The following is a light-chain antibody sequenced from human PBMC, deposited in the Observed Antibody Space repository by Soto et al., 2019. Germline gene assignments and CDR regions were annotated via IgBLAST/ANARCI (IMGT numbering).Light chain of an antibody. Sequence: QSVLTQPASVSVSPGQSITMSCTGTSSDVGGYNFVSWYQQHPGKAPKLIIYDVINRPSGISSRFSGSKSANTASLTISVLLTEDEADYYCCSFTTNSTLVFGTGTKVTVL. V-gene: IGLV2-14*01. CDR2: DVI. CDR3: CSFTTNSTLV. J-gene: IGLJ1*01. CDR1: SSDVGGYNF.